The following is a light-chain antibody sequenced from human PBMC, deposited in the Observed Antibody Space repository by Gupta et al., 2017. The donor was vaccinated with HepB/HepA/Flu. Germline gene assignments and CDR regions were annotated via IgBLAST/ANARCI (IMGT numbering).Light chain of an antibody. CDR3: SAWDSSLSAQL. V-gene: IGLV10-54*04. CDR1: SNNVGNQG. CDR2: KNN. Sequence: QAGLTQPPSVSKGLRQTATLNCTGNSNNVGNQGAAWLQQHQGHPPKLLSYKNNNRPSGISERFSASRSGNTASLTITGLQPEDEADYYCSAWDSSLSAQLFGGGTKLTVL. J-gene: IGLJ2*01.